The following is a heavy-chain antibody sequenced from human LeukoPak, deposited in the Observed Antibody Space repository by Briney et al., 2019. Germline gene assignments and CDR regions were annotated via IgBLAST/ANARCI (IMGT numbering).Heavy chain of an antibody. CDR2: INWNGGST. CDR3: ARDRGLTGTNDAFDI. D-gene: IGHD7-27*01. J-gene: IGHJ3*02. CDR1: GFTFSSHW. Sequence: GGSLRLSCAASGFTFSSHWMHWVRQAPGKGLEWVSGINWNGGSTGYADSVKGRFTISRDNAKNSLYLQMNSLRAEDTALYYCARDRGLTGTNDAFDIWGQGTMVTVSS. V-gene: IGHV3-20*04.